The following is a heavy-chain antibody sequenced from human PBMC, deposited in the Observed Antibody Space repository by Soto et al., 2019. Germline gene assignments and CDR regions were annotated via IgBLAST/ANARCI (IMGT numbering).Heavy chain of an antibody. CDR1: GDSVSNYY. Sequence: QVQLQESGPGLVKPSETLSLTCTVSGDSVSNYYWSRIRQPAGRGLEWIGRVYSSGATNYNPSLNGRVTMSVDTSRNQLSLRLSSVTAADTAIYYCTKGPNWNYYYNGVDVWGQGTAVTVSS. J-gene: IGHJ6*02. CDR3: TKGPNWNYYYNGVDV. V-gene: IGHV4-4*07. D-gene: IGHD1-20*01. CDR2: VYSSGAT.